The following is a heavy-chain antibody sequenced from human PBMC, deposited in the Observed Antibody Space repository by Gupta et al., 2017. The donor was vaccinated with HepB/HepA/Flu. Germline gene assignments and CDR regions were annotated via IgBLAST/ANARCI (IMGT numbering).Heavy chain of an antibody. V-gene: IGHV1-2*02. CDR3: ARGRERGSYSL. CDR2: INPNSGAT. J-gene: IGHJ4*02. CDR1: GYTFTGYY. D-gene: IGHD1-26*01. Sequence: QVQLVQSGAAVKKPGASVKVSCKASGYTFTGYYIHWVRQAPGQGLEWMGWINPNSGATNYAQNFQGRVTMTRDTSISTAYMELSRLKSDDTAVYYCARGRERGSYSLWGQGTLVTVSS.